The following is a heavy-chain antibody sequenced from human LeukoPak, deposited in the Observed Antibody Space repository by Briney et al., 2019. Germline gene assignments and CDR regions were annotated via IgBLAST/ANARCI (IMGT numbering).Heavy chain of an antibody. CDR1: GYIFTSYF. Sequence: ASVKVSCKASGYIFTSYFMHWVRQAPGQGLEWMGLINPSGGSTRYAQKFQGRVTMTRDMSTSTVYMELSSLRSDDTAVYYCARDQSSMGHFDPWGQGTLVTVSS. D-gene: IGHD1-26*01. CDR2: INPSGGST. J-gene: IGHJ5*02. CDR3: ARDQSSMGHFDP. V-gene: IGHV1-46*01.